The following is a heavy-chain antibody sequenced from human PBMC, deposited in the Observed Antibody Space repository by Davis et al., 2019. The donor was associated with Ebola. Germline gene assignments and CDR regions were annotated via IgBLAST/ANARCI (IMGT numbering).Heavy chain of an antibody. V-gene: IGHV1-46*01. CDR2: VNPTAGST. CDR1: GYTFTSYY. CDR3: ARGRAGYNFYFDY. Sequence: ASVKVSCKASGYTFTSYYMHWVRQAPGQGLEWMGIVNPTAGSTTYAQKFQGRVTMTRDTSTSTVYMELSSLRSDDTAVYFCARGRAGYNFYFDYWGQGTLVTVSS. D-gene: IGHD5-24*01. J-gene: IGHJ4*02.